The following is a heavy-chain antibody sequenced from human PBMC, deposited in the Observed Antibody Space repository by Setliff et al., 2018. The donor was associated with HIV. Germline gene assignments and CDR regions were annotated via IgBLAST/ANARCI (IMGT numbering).Heavy chain of an antibody. CDR2: INHSGST. CDR1: GGSISSSSYY. Sequence: SETLSLTCTVSGGSISSSSYYWSWIRQPPGKGLEWIGEINHSGSTYYNPSLKSRVTISVDTSKNQFSLKLSSVTAADTTVYYCARHSGLGGYYSPFDYWGPGTLVTVSS. CDR3: ARHSGLGGYYSPFDY. D-gene: IGHD3-22*01. V-gene: IGHV4-39*01. J-gene: IGHJ4*02.